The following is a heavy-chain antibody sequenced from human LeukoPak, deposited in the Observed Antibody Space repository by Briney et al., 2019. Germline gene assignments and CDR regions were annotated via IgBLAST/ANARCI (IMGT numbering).Heavy chain of an antibody. V-gene: IGHV4-59*01. CDR1: GGSFSGYY. D-gene: IGHD3-22*01. J-gene: IGHJ4*02. CDR3: ARSGPLAHIYYYDSSGYTD. CDR2: IYYSGST. Sequence: PSETLSLTCAVYGGSFSGYYWSWIRQPPGKGLEWTGYIYYSGSTNYNPSLKSRVTISVDTSKNQFSLKLSSVTAADTAVYYCARSGPLAHIYYYDSSGYTDWGQGTLVTVSS.